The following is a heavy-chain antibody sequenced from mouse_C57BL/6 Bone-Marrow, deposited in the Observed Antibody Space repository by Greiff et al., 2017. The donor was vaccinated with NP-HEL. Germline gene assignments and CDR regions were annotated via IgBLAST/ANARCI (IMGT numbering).Heavy chain of an antibody. CDR3: ARGGGNSWFAY. J-gene: IGHJ3*01. D-gene: IGHD2-1*01. Sequence: QVQLQQPGAELVKPGASVKMSCMASGYTFTSYWITWVKQRPGQGLEWIGDIYPGSGSTNYNEKFKSKATLTVDTSSSTAYMQLSSLTSEDAAVYYCARGGGNSWFAYWGQGTLVTVSA. CDR2: IYPGSGST. V-gene: IGHV1-55*01. CDR1: GYTFTSYW.